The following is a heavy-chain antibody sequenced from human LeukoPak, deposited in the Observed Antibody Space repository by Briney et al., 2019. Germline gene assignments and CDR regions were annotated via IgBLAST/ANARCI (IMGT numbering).Heavy chain of an antibody. CDR2: IVGDGSST. V-gene: IGHV3-23*01. J-gene: IGHJ3*02. CDR1: GFNFRMYA. Sequence: GGSLRLSCAASGFNFRMYAMSWVRLAPGKGLEWVLGIVGDGSSTYYADSVKGRFTISKDYSKNTLYLQMNSLSAEDTAMYYCARGVDEGAFDIWGQGTMVTVSS. CDR3: ARGVDEGAFDI.